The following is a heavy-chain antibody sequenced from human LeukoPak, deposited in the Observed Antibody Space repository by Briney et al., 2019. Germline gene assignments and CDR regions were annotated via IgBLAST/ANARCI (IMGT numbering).Heavy chain of an antibody. D-gene: IGHD4-23*01. J-gene: IGHJ4*02. CDR2: ISSSSSYI. CDR3: ARDRYGGSYFDY. CDR1: GFTFSSYS. V-gene: IGHV3-21*01. Sequence: GGSLRLSCAASGFTFSSYSMNWVRQAPGKGLEWVSSISSSSSYIYYADSVKGRFTISRDNAKNTLYLQMNSLRAEDTAVYYCARDRYGGSYFDYWGQGTLVTVSS.